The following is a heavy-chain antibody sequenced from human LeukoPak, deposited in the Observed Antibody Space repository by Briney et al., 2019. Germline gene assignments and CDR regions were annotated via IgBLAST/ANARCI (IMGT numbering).Heavy chain of an antibody. CDR2: IKQDGSEK. J-gene: IGHJ3*02. V-gene: IGHV3-7*01. CDR3: ARDLRYCSSASCSENGAFDI. D-gene: IGHD2-2*01. Sequence: GGSLRLSCVVSGITFSTYWMSWVRQAPGKGLEWVANIKQDGSEKYYVDSVKGRFTISRDNARNSLFLQMNSLRAEDTAVYYCARDLRYCSSASCSENGAFDIWGQGTMVTVSS. CDR1: GITFSTYW.